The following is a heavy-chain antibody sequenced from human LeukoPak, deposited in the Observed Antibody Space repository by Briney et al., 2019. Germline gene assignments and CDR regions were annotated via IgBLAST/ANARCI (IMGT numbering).Heavy chain of an antibody. Sequence: PSETLSLTCTVSGGSISTSNYYWSWIRQPPGKGLEWIGYIYYSGSTNYNPSLKSRVTISVDTSKNQFSLKLSSVTAADTAVYYCARVPLPDSYYYYYMDVWGKGTTVTVSS. CDR2: IYYSGST. J-gene: IGHJ6*03. CDR1: GGSISTSNYY. CDR3: ARVPLPDSYYYYYMDV. D-gene: IGHD2-2*01. V-gene: IGHV4-61*01.